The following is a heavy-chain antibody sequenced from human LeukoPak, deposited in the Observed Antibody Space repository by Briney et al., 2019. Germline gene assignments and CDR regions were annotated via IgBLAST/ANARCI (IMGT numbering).Heavy chain of an antibody. V-gene: IGHV1-2*06. CDR3: ARDKRRGAAGDY. D-gene: IGHD6-13*01. CDR1: GYTFTGHY. J-gene: IGHJ4*02. CDR2: INPNSGGT. Sequence: ASVKVSCKASGYTFTGHYMHWVRQAPGQGREGMGRINPNSGGTNYAQKFQGRVTLTRDTSTSTTYRELRRLRSDDPAVYYRARDKRRGAAGDYWGQGTLVTVSS.